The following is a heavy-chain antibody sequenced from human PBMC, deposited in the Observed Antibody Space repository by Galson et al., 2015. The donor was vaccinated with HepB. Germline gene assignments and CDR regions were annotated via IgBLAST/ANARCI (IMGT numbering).Heavy chain of an antibody. V-gene: IGHV1-24*01. CDR1: GYTLTELS. CDR3: ATNSGVTGAVGRFDY. Sequence: SVKVSCKVSGYTLTELSMHWVRQAPGKGLEWMGGFDPEDGETIYAQKFQGRVTMTEDTSTDTAYMELSSLRSEDTAVYYCATNSGVTGAVGRFDYWGQGTLVTVSS. CDR2: FDPEDGET. D-gene: IGHD2-21*02. J-gene: IGHJ4*02.